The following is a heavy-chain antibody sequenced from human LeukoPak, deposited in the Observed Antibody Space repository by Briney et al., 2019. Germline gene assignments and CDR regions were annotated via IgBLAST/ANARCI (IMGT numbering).Heavy chain of an antibody. CDR2: ISYDGSSK. CDR1: GFTFSAYG. J-gene: IGHJ3*01. V-gene: IGHV3-30*03. D-gene: IGHD3-10*01. Sequence: PGGSLRLSCAASGFTFSAYGMHWVRQAPGKGLEWVVVISYDGSSKYYADSVKGRFTISRDNSKNTLYLQMNSLRAEDTAVYYCARASGAFDFWGQGTMVTVSS. CDR3: ARASGAFDF.